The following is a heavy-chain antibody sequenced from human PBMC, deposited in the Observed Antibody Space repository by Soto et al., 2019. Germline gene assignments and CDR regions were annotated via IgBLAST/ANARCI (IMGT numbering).Heavy chain of an antibody. CDR2: INQSGYT. Sequence: PSETLSLTCAVYGGSFSGCYWTWIRQPPGKGLEWIGEINQSGYTKYNSSLKSRVTISVDTSQNQFSLNVRFLTAADTAVYYCARGGSGDTRPPVTAFDIWGQGTMVNVSS. V-gene: IGHV4-34*01. J-gene: IGHJ3*02. D-gene: IGHD4-17*01. CDR1: GGSFSGCY. CDR3: ARGGSGDTRPPVTAFDI.